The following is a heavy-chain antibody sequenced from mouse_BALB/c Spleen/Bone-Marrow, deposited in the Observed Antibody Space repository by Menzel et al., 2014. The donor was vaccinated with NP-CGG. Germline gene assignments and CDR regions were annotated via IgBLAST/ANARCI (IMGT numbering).Heavy chain of an antibody. J-gene: IGHJ4*01. CDR3: ARGGLLRAMDY. Sequence: EVQVVESGPELVKPGASVKISCKASGYSFTGYFMNWVMQSHGKSLEWIGRINPYNGDTFYNQEFKGKATLTVDKSSSTAHMELRSLASEDSAVYCCARGGLLRAMDYWGQGTSVTVSS. V-gene: IGHV1-20*02. D-gene: IGHD2-3*01. CDR1: GYSFTGYF. CDR2: INPYNGDT.